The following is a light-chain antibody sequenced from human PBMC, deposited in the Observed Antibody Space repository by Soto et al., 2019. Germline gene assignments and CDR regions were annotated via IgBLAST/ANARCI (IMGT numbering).Light chain of an antibody. V-gene: IGLV2-14*01. CDR3: NSYTSSSTHNYV. Sequence: QSALTQPASVSGSPGQSITISCTGTSSDVGGYTYVSWYQQHPGKAPKLMIYDVNNRPSGVSNRFSGSKSGNTASLTISGLQAEDEADYYCNSYTSSSTHNYVFGTGTQLTVL. J-gene: IGLJ1*01. CDR2: DVN. CDR1: SSDVGGYTY.